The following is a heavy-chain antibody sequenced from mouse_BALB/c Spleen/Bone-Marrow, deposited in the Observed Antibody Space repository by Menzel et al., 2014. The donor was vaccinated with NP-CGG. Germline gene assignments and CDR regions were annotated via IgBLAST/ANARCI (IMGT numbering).Heavy chain of an antibody. CDR1: GYAFSSYW. CDR2: IYPGDGDT. J-gene: IGHJ4*01. CDR3: ARWITTVVTPYVMDY. V-gene: IGHV1-80*01. Sequence: VQLQQSGAELVRPGSSVKISCKASGYAFSSYWMNWVKQRPGQGLEWIGQIYPGDGDTNYNGKFKGKVTLTADKSSSTAYMQLSSLTSEDSAVYFYARWITTVVTPYVMDYWGQGTSVTVSS. D-gene: IGHD1-1*01.